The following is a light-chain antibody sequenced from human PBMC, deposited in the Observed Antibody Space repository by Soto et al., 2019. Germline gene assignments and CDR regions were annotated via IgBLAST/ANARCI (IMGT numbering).Light chain of an antibody. V-gene: IGKV1-33*01. CDR2: DAS. J-gene: IGKJ3*01. Sequence: DIHMTHSPSSLSASILDRVSFTFQASQDISKFLNWYQHKPGQAPSLLIYDASKSHFGVPSRFSGSGSGTDFTFTISSLQPEDNATYYCQQYENRPYTFGPGTKVDIK. CDR3: QQYENRPYT. CDR1: QDISKF.